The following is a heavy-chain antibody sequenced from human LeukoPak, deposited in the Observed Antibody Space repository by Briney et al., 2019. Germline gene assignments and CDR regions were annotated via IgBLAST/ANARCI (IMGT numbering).Heavy chain of an antibody. CDR1: GYTFTGYY. CDR2: INPNSGGT. J-gene: IGHJ4*02. Sequence: ASVKVSCKASGYTFTGYYMHWVRQAPVQGLEWMGWINPNSGGTNYAQKFQGRVTMTRDTSISTGYMELSRLRSDDTAVYYCATLVIAVAGGFGDYWGQGTLVTVSS. CDR3: ATLVIAVAGGFGDY. V-gene: IGHV1-2*02. D-gene: IGHD6-19*01.